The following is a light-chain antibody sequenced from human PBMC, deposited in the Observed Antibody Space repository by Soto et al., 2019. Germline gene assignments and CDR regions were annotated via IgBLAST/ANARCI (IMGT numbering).Light chain of an antibody. Sequence: QPVLTQSPSASGTPGQRVTISCSGSSSNIGSNTVNWYQQLPGTAPKLLIYSNNQRPSGVPDRFSGSKSGTSASLAISGLQSEDEADYYCASWDDSLNGVLFGGGTKLTVL. CDR1: SSNIGSNT. CDR2: SNN. CDR3: ASWDDSLNGVL. J-gene: IGLJ3*02. V-gene: IGLV1-44*01.